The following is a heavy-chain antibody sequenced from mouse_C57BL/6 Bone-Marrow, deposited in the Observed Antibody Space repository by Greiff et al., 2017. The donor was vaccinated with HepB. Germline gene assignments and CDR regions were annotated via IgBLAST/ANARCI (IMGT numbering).Heavy chain of an antibody. Sequence: QVQLQQPGAELVKPGASVKLSCKASGYTFTSYWMHWVKQRPGQGLEWIGMIHPNSGSTNYNEKFKSKATLTVDKSSSTAYMQLSSLTSEDSAVYDCARSIYDGYYLFAYWGQGTLVTVSA. CDR2: IHPNSGST. CDR1: GYTFTSYW. D-gene: IGHD2-3*01. V-gene: IGHV1-64*01. CDR3: ARSIYDGYYLFAY. J-gene: IGHJ3*01.